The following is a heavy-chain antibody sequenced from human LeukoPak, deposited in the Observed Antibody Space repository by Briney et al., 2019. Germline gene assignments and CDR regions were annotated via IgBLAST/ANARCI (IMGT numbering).Heavy chain of an antibody. CDR3: ARDPGSMITFGGVIEQYNWFDP. CDR2: SNPNSGGT. D-gene: IGHD3-16*02. CDR1: GYTFTGYY. Sequence: GASVKVSCKASGYTFTGYYMHWVRQAPGQGLEWKGWSNPNSGGTNYAQKFQGRVTMTRDTSISTAYMELSRLRSDDTAVYYCARDPGSMITFGGVIEQYNWFDPWGQGTLVTVSS. J-gene: IGHJ5*02. V-gene: IGHV1-2*02.